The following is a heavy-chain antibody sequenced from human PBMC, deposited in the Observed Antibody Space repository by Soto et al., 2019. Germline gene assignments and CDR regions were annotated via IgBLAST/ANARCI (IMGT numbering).Heavy chain of an antibody. J-gene: IGHJ1*01. D-gene: IGHD4-17*01. V-gene: IGHV4-39*01. Sequence: SETLSLSCSVSDGSINRRSYYWGWIRQSPGKGLEWIGSVYYSGNTYYNPSLKSRVTISVDTSKTHFSLKLTSVTVADTAIYYCTRHKSRDYVQGYFQHWSQGTLVTVS. CDR1: DGSINRRSYY. CDR3: TRHKSRDYVQGYFQH. CDR2: VYYSGNT.